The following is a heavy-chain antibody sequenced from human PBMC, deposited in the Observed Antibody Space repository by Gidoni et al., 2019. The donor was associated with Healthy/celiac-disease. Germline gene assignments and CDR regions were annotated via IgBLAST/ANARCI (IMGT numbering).Heavy chain of an antibody. CDR3: ARSFSRYGSGRSYGMDV. CDR1: GGSISSYY. Sequence: QVQLQESGPGLVKPSETLSLTCPVSGGSISSYYWSWIRQPPGKGLEWIGYTYYSGSTNYNPPLKSRVTISVDTSKNQFSLKLSSVTAADTAVYYCARSFSRYGSGRSYGMDVWGQGTTVTVSS. J-gene: IGHJ6*02. CDR2: TYYSGST. D-gene: IGHD3-10*01. V-gene: IGHV4-59*01.